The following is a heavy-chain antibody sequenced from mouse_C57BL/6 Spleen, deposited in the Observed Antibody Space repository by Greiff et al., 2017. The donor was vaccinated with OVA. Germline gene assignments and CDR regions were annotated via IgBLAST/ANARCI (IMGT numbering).Heavy chain of an antibody. CDR1: GFPFRDYG. Sequence: VMLVESGGGLVKPGGSLQLPFSASGFPFRDYGLHWVRQAPKQGLEWVAYICSDSSTIYYADTVKGRFSISRDNAKTYLFLQMTSLRSEDTAMYSSASCELGGLYFDVWGTGTTVTVAS. V-gene: IGHV5-17*01. CDR2: ICSDSSTI. CDR3: ASCELGGLYFDV. J-gene: IGHJ1*03. D-gene: IGHD4-1*01.